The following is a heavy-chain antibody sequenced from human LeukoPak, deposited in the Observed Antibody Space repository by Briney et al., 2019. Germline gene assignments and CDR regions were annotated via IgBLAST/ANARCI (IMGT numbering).Heavy chain of an antibody. D-gene: IGHD3-9*01. J-gene: IGHJ4*02. V-gene: IGHV3-30*18. CDR3: AKDVSRILTGARNYFDS. CDR1: GYTFTHYG. CDR2: ISYDGNNK. Sequence: GGSLRLSCVISGYTFTHYGFHWVRQAPGKALEWVAFISYDGNNKYEDSVKGRFTISRDNAKNSLYLQMNSLRAEDTAVYYCAKDVSRILTGARNYFDSWGQGTLVTVSS.